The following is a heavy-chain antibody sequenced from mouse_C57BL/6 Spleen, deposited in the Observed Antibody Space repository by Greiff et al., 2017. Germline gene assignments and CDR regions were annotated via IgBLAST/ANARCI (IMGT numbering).Heavy chain of an antibody. CDR1: GYTFTSYW. J-gene: IGHJ2*01. CDR3: ARTGYYVTTFDY. CDR2: IDPSDSET. Sequence: VQLQQPGAELVRPGSSVKLSCKASGYTFTSYWMHWVKQRPIQGLEWIGNIDPSDSETHYNQKFKDKATLTVDKSSSTAYMQRSSLTSEDSAVYDCARTGYYVTTFDYWGQGTTLTVSS. V-gene: IGHV1-52*01. D-gene: IGHD2-13*01.